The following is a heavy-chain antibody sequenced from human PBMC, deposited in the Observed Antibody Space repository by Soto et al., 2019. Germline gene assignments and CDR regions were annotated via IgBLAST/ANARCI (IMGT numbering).Heavy chain of an antibody. Sequence: QVQGMQSGAEVKKPGASVKVSCKTSGYTFSNYGINWVRQAPGQGLEWMGWISGYSGNANLAQKFQGRVTMTTDKSTRTAYMELRRLRSDDTAVYYCARRTSGTTWGESDYWGQGTLVTVSS. V-gene: IGHV1-18*04. CDR3: ARRTSGTTWGESDY. CDR2: ISGYSGNA. CDR1: GYTFSNYG. D-gene: IGHD4-17*01. J-gene: IGHJ4*02.